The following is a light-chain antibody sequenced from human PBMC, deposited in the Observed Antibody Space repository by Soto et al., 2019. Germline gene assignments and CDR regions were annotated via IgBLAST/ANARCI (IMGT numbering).Light chain of an antibody. Sequence: DMEMTQSPSSLSASVGDRVTITCRASQSISNYLNWYQHKPGKVPKLLIYAASSLQSGVPTRFSGSGSGTDFTPTITSLQTEDCATYYGQQGYGTPLTFGGGTKMEIK. CDR1: QSISNY. J-gene: IGKJ4*01. CDR2: AAS. V-gene: IGKV1-39*01. CDR3: QQGYGTPLT.